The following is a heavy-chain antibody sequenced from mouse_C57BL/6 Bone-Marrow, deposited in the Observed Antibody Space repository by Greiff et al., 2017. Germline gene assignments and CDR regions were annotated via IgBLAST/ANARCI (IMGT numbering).Heavy chain of an antibody. D-gene: IGHD2-5*01. Sequence: DVQLQESGPGLVKPSQSLSLTCSVTGYSITSGYYWNWIRQPPGNKLEWMGYISYDGSNNYNPSLKNRISITRDTSKNQFFLKLNSVTTEDTATYCCAREGACYSNYDYWGQGTTLTVSS. CDR1: GYSITSGYY. CDR2: ISYDGSN. CDR3: AREGACYSNYDY. J-gene: IGHJ2*01. V-gene: IGHV3-6*01.